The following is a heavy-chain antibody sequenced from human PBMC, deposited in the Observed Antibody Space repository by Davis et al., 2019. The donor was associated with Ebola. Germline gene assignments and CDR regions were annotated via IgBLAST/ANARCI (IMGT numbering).Heavy chain of an antibody. V-gene: IGHV1-3*01. CDR3: AGNSVTTRLDYYGMDV. D-gene: IGHD4-17*01. CDR2: INAGKGNT. J-gene: IGHJ6*02. Sequence: AASVTVSCQASGYTFTSFAIHWVRQAPEQRLEWMGWINAGKGNTIYSQNFQGRVTITRDTSASTVYMELSSLRSEDTAVYYCAGNSVTTRLDYYGMDVWGQGTTVTVSS. CDR1: GYTFTSFA.